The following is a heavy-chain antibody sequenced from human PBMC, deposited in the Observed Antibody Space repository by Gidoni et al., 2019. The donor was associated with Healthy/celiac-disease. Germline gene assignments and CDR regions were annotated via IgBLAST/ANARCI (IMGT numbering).Heavy chain of an antibody. Sequence: QVQLVQSGAEVKKPGASVKVSCKASGHTFTGYYMQWVRRAPGQGLEWMGWINPNSGGTNYAQQFQGSVTMTRDTSISTAYMELSRLSSDDTAVYYCARVSFDSSGYYPPYYFDYWGQGTLVTVSS. CDR2: INPNSGGT. CDR3: ARVSFDSSGYYPPYYFDY. J-gene: IGHJ4*02. V-gene: IGHV1-2*02. D-gene: IGHD3-22*01. CDR1: GHTFTGYY.